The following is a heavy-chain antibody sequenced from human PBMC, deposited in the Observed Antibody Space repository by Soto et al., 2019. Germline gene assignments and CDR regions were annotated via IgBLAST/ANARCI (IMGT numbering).Heavy chain of an antibody. V-gene: IGHV3-53*01. D-gene: IGHD2-15*01. CDR3: ARDRVVNYFYYVNCYHRNVL. Sequence: GSLRLSCAASGFTVSSNYMSWVRQAPGKGLEWVSVIYSGGSTYYADSVKGRFTISRDNSKNTLYLQMNSLRAEDTAVYYCARDRVVNYFYYVNCYHRNVLWGQGTTVPVSS. CDR2: IYSGGST. J-gene: IGHJ6*02. CDR1: GFTVSSNY.